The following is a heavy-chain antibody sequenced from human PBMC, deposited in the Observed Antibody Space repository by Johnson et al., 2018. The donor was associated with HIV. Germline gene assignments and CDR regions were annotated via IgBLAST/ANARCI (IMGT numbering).Heavy chain of an antibody. CDR3: AKDMLPWFGEFPWAFDVFDI. CDR1: GFTFHEYA. CDR2: ISWNSGSV. D-gene: IGHD3-10*01. V-gene: IGHV3-9*01. J-gene: IGHJ3*02. Sequence: VQLVESGGGLVQPGRSLRLACAASGFTFHEYAMHWVRQTPGKGLEWVSGISWNSGSVGYADSVKGRITMSRDNSKKSLYLDMNSLRAEDTAFYYCAKDMLPWFGEFPWAFDVFDIWGQGTMVTVSS.